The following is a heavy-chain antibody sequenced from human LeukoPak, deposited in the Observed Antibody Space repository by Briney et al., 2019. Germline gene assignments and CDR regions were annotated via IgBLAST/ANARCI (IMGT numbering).Heavy chain of an antibody. J-gene: IGHJ4*02. CDR3: VRVPPGTTIYAY. CDR2: MNPNNSDI. V-gene: IGHV1-8*02. CDR1: GGTFNNFA. D-gene: IGHD1-14*01. Sequence: ASVKVSCKASGGTFNNFAISWVRQAPGQGLEWVGWMNPNNSDIGYAQKFQGRVTMTRNTSIGTAYMELSSLRSEDTAIYYCVRVPPGTTIYAYWGQGTLVTVSS.